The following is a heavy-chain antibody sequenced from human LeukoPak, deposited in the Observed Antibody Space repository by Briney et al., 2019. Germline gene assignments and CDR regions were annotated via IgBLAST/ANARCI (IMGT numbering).Heavy chain of an antibody. Sequence: PGGSLRLSCAASGFTFSSYGMHWVRQAPGKGLEWVAVIWYDGSNKYYADSVKGRFTISRDNSKNTLYLQMNSLRAEDTAVYYCARDHHLPDYYDSSGYYNWGPFDYWGQGTLVTVSS. CDR3: ARDHHLPDYYDSSGYYNWGPFDY. D-gene: IGHD3-22*01. CDR1: GFTFSSYG. V-gene: IGHV3-30*19. J-gene: IGHJ4*02. CDR2: IWYDGSNK.